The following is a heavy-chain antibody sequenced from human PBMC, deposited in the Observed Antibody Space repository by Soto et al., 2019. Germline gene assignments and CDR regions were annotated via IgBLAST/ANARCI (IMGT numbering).Heavy chain of an antibody. J-gene: IGHJ4*02. V-gene: IGHV3-64*02. CDR2: ISRSGDRT. Sequence: VQLVESWEGLVQPGGSLRLSCAASGFTFSSYNIHWIRQAPGKGLEFVSAISRSGDRTYYADSVKGRFTITRDNSKNTVWLQMGSLRAEDMAVYYCARARCSSGQCYYFDYWGRGALVSVSS. D-gene: IGHD2-15*01. CDR1: GFTFSSYN. CDR3: ARARCSSGQCYYFDY.